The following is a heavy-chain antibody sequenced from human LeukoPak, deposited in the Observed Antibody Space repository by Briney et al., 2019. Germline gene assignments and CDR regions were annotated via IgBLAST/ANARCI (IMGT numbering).Heavy chain of an antibody. V-gene: IGHV3-66*01. D-gene: IGHD3-16*01. J-gene: IGHJ4*02. Sequence: GGSLRLSCAASGFTVSSNYMSWVRQAPGKGLEWVSVIYSGGSTYYADSVKGRFTISRDNSKNMLYLQMNSLRAEDTAVYYFAFDRRPGGTYYFDYWSQGTLVTVSS. CDR1: GFTVSSNY. CDR2: IYSGGST. CDR3: AFDRRPGGTYYFDY.